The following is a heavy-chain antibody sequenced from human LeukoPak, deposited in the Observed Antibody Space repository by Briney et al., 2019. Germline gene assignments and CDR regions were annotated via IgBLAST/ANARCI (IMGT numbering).Heavy chain of an antibody. CDR3: ARDANGLSAYYDILTGYYWRGHYYYYYMDV. D-gene: IGHD3-9*01. CDR2: ISSSGSTI. J-gene: IGHJ6*03. CDR1: GFTFSDYY. V-gene: IGHV3-11*04. Sequence: GGSLRLSCAASGFTFSDYYMSWIRQAPGKGLEWVSYISSSGSTIYYADSVKGRFTISRDNAKNSLYLQMNSLRAEDTAVYYCARDANGLSAYYDILTGYYWRGHYYYYYMDVWGKGTTVTISS.